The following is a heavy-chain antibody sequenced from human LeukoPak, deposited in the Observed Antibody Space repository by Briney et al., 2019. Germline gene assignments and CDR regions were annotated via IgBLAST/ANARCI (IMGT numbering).Heavy chain of an antibody. D-gene: IGHD6-13*01. V-gene: IGHV1-2*02. J-gene: IGHJ2*01. Sequence: ASVKVSCKASGYTFTGNYMHWVRLAPGQGLEWMGRINPDSGGSNYAQKFQGRVTMTRDTSISTAYMEVSRLRSDDTAVYYCARENSSFDLWGRGTLVTVSS. CDR1: GYTFTGNY. CDR3: ARENSSFDL. CDR2: INPDSGGS.